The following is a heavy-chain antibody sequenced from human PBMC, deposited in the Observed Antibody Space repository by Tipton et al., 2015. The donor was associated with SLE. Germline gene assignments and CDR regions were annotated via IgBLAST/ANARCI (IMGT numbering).Heavy chain of an antibody. CDR2: IKQDGSEK. V-gene: IGHV3-7*04. CDR1: GFTFSSYA. J-gene: IGHJ2*01. Sequence: GSLRLSCAASGFTFSSYAMSWVRQAPGKGLEWVANIKQDGSEKYCVDSVKGRFTISRDNAKNSLYLQMNSLRAEDTAVYYCARGTTVTPAWYFDLWGRGTLVTVSS. D-gene: IGHD4-17*01. CDR3: ARGTTVTPAWYFDL.